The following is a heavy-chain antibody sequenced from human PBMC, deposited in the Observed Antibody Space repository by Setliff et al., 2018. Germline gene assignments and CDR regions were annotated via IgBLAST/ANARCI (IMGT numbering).Heavy chain of an antibody. D-gene: IGHD2-8*01. J-gene: IGHJ4*02. V-gene: IGHV1-18*01. CDR3: LRLARYCTRIARQATSGDEV. Sequence: ASVKVSCKASGYTLSNSILSWVRQAPGQGLEWVGWISAYNGKTYSAQKFQDRVTLTTHTSTNMGYLELRDLRSDDTAVYYCLRLARYCTRIARQATSGDEVWGLGTLVTVSS. CDR2: ISAYNGKT. CDR1: GYTLSNSI.